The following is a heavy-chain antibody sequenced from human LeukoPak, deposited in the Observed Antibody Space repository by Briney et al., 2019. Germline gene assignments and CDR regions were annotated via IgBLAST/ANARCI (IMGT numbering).Heavy chain of an antibody. J-gene: IGHJ4*01. CDR3: AREGFYFFDF. CDR1: GFTFSSYS. V-gene: IGHV3-21*01. Sequence: GGSLRLSCAASGFTFSSYSMNWVRQAPGKGLEWVSSISSSSYIYYADSVKGRFTISRDNAKDSVYLQMNSLRAEDSAIYYCAREGFYFFDFWGQGTLVTVSS. CDR2: ISSSSYI.